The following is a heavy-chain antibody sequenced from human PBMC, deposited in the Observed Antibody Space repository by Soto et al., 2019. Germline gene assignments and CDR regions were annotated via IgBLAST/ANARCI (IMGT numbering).Heavy chain of an antibody. D-gene: IGHD4-4*01. CDR1: GYSFNNYW. CDR3: ARHLGMTTISPDY. V-gene: IGHV5-51*01. J-gene: IGHJ4*02. CDR2: IYPGDSDT. Sequence: VESLKISCKGSGYSFNNYWIGWVRQMPGKGLEWMGIIYPGDSDTTYSPSFQGQVTISADKSISTAYLQWSSLKASDTAMYYCARHLGMTTISPDYWGQGTLVTVSS.